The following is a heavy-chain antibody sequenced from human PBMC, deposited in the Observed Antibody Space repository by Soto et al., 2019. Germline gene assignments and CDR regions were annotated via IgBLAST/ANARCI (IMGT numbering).Heavy chain of an antibody. D-gene: IGHD3-10*01. Sequence: SETLSLTCAVYGGSFSGYYWSWIRQPPGKGLEWIGEITHSGSTNYNPSLKSRVTISVDTSKNQFSLKLSSVTAADTAVYYCALPWFGDAYYYGIDVWGQGTTVTVSS. CDR2: ITHSGST. J-gene: IGHJ6*02. CDR3: ALPWFGDAYYYGIDV. V-gene: IGHV4-34*01. CDR1: GGSFSGYY.